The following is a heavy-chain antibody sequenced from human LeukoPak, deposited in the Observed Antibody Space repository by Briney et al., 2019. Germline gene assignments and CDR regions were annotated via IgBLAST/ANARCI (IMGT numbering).Heavy chain of an antibody. CDR1: GDSVSSTSGA. V-gene: IGHV6-1*01. D-gene: IGHD1-14*01. Sequence: SQTLSLTCAISGDSVSSTSGAWHWIRQSPSGGLEWLGRIYYWSKWSYDYAVSLKSRITINPDTSKNQFSLQLNSVTPEDTAVYYCARGFLKTGFDYWGQGTLVTVSS. J-gene: IGHJ4*02. CDR3: ARGFLKTGFDY. CDR2: IYYWSKWSY.